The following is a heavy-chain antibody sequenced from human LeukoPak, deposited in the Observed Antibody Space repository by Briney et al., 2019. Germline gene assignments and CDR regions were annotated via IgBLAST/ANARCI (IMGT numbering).Heavy chain of an antibody. J-gene: IGHJ4*02. CDR3: ARGGFGVVIHPVDY. D-gene: IGHD3-3*01. CDR1: GGSISSGDYY. V-gene: IGHV4-30-4*08. CDR2: IYYSGST. Sequence: SETLSLTCTVSGGSISSGDYYWSWIRQPPGKGLEWIGYIYYSGSTYYNPSLKSRVTISVDTSKNQFSLKLSSVTAADTAVYYCARGGFGVVIHPVDYWGQGTLVTVFS.